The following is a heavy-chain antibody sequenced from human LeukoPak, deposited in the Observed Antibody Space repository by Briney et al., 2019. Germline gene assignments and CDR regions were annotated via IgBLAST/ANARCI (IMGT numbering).Heavy chain of an antibody. CDR1: GFTFSNYG. CDR3: AREEGSGFYSGYFDY. Sequence: GRSLRLSCAASGFTFSNYGMHWVRQAPGKGLEWVAIIWFDGSNKYYVDSVKGRFTISRDNSKNTLYLQMNSLRAEDTAVYYCAREEGSGFYSGYFDYWGQGTLVAVSS. D-gene: IGHD3-22*01. CDR2: IWFDGSNK. V-gene: IGHV3-33*01. J-gene: IGHJ4*02.